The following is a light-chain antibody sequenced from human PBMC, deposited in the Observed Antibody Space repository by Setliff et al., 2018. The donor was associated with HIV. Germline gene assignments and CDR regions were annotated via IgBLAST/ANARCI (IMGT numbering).Light chain of an antibody. J-gene: IGLJ1*01. CDR2: EVF. CDR1: TSDISHYNF. CDR3: CSYAGSYTSFYV. V-gene: IGLV2-14*01. Sequence: QSVLAQPASVSASPGQSITISCTGTTSDISHYNFVSWYQQHPDPAPKLLIYEVFNRPSGVSHRFSGSKSGNTASLTISGLQAEDEADYYFCSYAGSYTSFYVFGTGTKVTVL.